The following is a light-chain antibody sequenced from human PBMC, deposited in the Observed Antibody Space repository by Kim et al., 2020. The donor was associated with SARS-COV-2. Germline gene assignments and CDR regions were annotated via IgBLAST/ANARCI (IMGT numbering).Light chain of an antibody. V-gene: IGKV3-15*01. Sequence: VSPGERATLSCRASQSFSSNLAWYQQKPGQAPRLLIYGASTRATDIPARFSGSGSGTEFTLTISSLQSEDFAVYYCQQYNNWPPYTFGQGTKLEI. CDR3: QQYNNWPPYT. J-gene: IGKJ2*01. CDR2: GAS. CDR1: QSFSSN.